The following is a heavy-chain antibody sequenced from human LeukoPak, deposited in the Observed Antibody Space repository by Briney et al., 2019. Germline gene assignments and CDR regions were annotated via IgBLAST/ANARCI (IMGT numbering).Heavy chain of an antibody. J-gene: IGHJ6*03. Sequence: SETLSLTCTVSGGSIGSSSYYWGWIRQPPGKGLEWIGSIYYSGSTYYNPSLKSRVTISVDTSKNQFSLKLSSVTAADTAVYYCARDILRYYYMDVWGKGTTVTISS. V-gene: IGHV4-39*02. D-gene: IGHD3-9*01. CDR3: ARDILRYYYMDV. CDR2: IYYSGST. CDR1: GGSIGSSSYY.